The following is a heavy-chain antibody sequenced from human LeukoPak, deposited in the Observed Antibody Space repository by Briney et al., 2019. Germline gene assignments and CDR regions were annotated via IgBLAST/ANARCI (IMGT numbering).Heavy chain of an antibody. CDR1: GGTFSSYA. D-gene: IGHD3-9*01. Sequence: ASVKVSCKASGGTFSSYAISWVRQAPGQGLEWMGGIIPIFGTANYAQKFQGRVTITADESTSTAYMELSSLRSEDTAVYYCARVGARTLRYFDWLPYNYYYYGMDVWGQGTTVTVSS. CDR3: ARVGARTLRYFDWLPYNYYYYGMDV. J-gene: IGHJ6*02. CDR2: IIPIFGTA. V-gene: IGHV1-69*13.